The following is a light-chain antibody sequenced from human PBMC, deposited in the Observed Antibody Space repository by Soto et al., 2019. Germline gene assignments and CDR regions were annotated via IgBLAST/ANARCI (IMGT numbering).Light chain of an antibody. Sequence: DIQMTQSPSSVSASVGDRVTITCRASQGISRWLAWYQQKPGKAPKLLIYDASSLESGVPSRFSGSGSGTEFTLTISSLQPDDFATYYCQQYNSYSRTFGQGTKVDIK. J-gene: IGKJ1*01. V-gene: IGKV1-5*01. CDR3: QQYNSYSRT. CDR2: DAS. CDR1: QGISRW.